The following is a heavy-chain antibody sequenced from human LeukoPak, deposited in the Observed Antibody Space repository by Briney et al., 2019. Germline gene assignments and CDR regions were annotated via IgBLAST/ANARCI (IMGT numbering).Heavy chain of an antibody. CDR3: AKDRTSYYDFWSGYYPGGFDY. CDR1: GFTFSSYA. V-gene: IGHV3-23*01. J-gene: IGHJ4*02. Sequence: GGSLRLSCAASGFTFSSYAMRWVRQAPGRGREWVSAISGSGGSTYYADSVKGRFTISRDNSKNTLYLQMDSLRAEDTAVYYCAKDRTSYYDFWSGYYPGGFDYWGQGTLVTVSS. D-gene: IGHD3-3*01. CDR2: ISGSGGST.